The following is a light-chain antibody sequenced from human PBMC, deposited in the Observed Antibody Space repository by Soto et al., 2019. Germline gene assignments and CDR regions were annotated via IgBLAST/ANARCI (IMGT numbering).Light chain of an antibody. J-gene: IGLJ1*01. CDR1: SSDVGGYSY. CDR3: CSFAGSYTLYV. V-gene: IGLV2-11*01. CDR2: DVS. Sequence: QSALTQPRSVSGSPVQSVTISCTGTSSDVGGYSYVSWFQQHPGKAPRLMIYDVSKRPSGVPDRFSGSKSGNTASLTISGLQAEDEADHYCCSFAGSYTLYVFGTGTKVTVL.